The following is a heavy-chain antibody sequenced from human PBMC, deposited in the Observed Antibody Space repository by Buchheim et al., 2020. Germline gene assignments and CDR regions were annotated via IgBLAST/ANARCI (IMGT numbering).Heavy chain of an antibody. CDR2: ISYDGSNK. J-gene: IGHJ6*02. V-gene: IGHV3-30*04. CDR3: ARAETAAAGVYYYYGMDV. CDR1: GFTFSSYA. Sequence: QVQLVESGGGVVQPGRSLRLSCAASGFTFSSYAMHWVRQAPGKGLEWVAVISYDGSNKYYADSVKGRFTISRDNSKNTLYLQMNSLRAEDTAEYYCARAETAAAGVYYYYGMDVWGQGTT. D-gene: IGHD6-13*01.